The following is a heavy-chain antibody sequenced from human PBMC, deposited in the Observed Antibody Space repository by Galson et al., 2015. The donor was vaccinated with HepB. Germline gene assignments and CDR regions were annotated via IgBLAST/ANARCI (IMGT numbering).Heavy chain of an antibody. CDR2: ISGSGGST. Sequence: SLRLSCAASGFTFSSYAMSWVRQAPGKGLEWVSAISGSGGSTYYADSVKGRFTISRDNSKNTLYLQMNSLRAEDTAVYYCAKGGQKASGSYYYYYYGMDVWGQGTTVTVS. D-gene: IGHD1-26*01. V-gene: IGHV3-23*01. CDR3: AKGGQKASGSYYYYYYGMDV. CDR1: GFTFSSYA. J-gene: IGHJ6*02.